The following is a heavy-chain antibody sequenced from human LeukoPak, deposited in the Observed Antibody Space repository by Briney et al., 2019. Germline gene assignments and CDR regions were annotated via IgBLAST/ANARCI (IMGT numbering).Heavy chain of an antibody. J-gene: IGHJ1*01. V-gene: IGHV3-30-3*01. D-gene: IGHD6-19*01. Sequence: GRSLRLSCAASGFTFSSYAMHWVRQAPGKGLEWVAVISYDGSNKYYADSVKGRFTISRDNSKNTLYLQMNSLRAEDTAVYYCARDTGIAVAGRYLQHWGQGTLVTVSS. CDR1: GFTFSSYA. CDR2: ISYDGSNK. CDR3: ARDTGIAVAGRYLQH.